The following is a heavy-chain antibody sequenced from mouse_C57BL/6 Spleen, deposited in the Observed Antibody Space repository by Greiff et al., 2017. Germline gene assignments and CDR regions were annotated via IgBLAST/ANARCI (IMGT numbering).Heavy chain of an antibody. CDR2: IYPGDGDT. CDR3: AREGDGNFPWFAY. CDR1: GYAFSSYW. D-gene: IGHD2-1*01. V-gene: IGHV1-80*01. J-gene: IGHJ3*01. Sequence: QVHVKQSGAELVKPGASVKISCKASGYAFSSYWMNWVKQRPGKGLEWIGQIYPGDGDTNYNGKFKGKATLTADKSSSTAYMQLSSLTSEDSAVYFCAREGDGNFPWFAYWGQGTLVTVSA.